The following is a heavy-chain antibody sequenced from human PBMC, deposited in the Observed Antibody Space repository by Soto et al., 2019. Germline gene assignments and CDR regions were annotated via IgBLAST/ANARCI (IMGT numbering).Heavy chain of an antibody. V-gene: IGHV3-30*18. CDR3: AKSRDAYNFYFYYGMDV. J-gene: IGHJ6*02. Sequence: TGGSLRLSCAASGFTFSNYGMHWVRQTPGKGLEWVALILYDGSNKYYGDSVKGRFTISRDNSKNTLYLQVGSLRAEDTAVYYCAKSRDAYNFYFYYGMDVWGQGTTVTVSS. D-gene: IGHD2-2*01. CDR2: ILYDGSNK. CDR1: GFTFSNYG.